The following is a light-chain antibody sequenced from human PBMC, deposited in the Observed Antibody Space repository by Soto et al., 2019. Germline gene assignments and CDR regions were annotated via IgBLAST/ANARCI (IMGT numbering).Light chain of an antibody. J-gene: IGKJ1*01. CDR1: QSVSASP. V-gene: IGKV3-20*01. CDR2: GVS. Sequence: VVLTPSHATLSLSPWERAALFLSTSQSVSASPLAWYQQKPGQAPRLLIYGVSNRATSIPDRFSGSGSGTHFTLTIDRLEPEDFAVYFCQEYDSSPRTFGQGTKVDIK. CDR3: QEYDSSPRT.